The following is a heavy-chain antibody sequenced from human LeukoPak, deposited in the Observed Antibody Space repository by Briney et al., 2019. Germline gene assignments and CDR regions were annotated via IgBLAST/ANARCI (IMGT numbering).Heavy chain of an antibody. CDR1: GFTFSSYW. Sequence: GGSLRLSCAASGFTFSSYWMSWVRQAPGKGLEWVANIKQDGSEKYYVDSVKGRFTISRDNAKNSLYLQMNSLRAEDTAVYYCARELEDSSTHRYGMDVWGQGTTVTVSS. V-gene: IGHV3-7*03. D-gene: IGHD6-6*01. J-gene: IGHJ6*02. CDR2: IKQDGSEK. CDR3: ARELEDSSTHRYGMDV.